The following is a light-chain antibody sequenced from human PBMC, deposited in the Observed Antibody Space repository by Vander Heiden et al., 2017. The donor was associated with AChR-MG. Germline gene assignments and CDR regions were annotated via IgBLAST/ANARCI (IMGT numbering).Light chain of an antibody. Sequence: FDPTQPPSVSVSPGQTATIACSADQLGNKYVCWYQQKPGQSPVQVIYQNTNRPSGIPERFSGSKSGKTATLTISGTQAIDEADYYCQAWDGPTVVFGGGTKLTVL. CDR1: QLGNKY. CDR2: QNT. V-gene: IGLV3-1*01. CDR3: QAWDGPTVV. J-gene: IGLJ2*01.